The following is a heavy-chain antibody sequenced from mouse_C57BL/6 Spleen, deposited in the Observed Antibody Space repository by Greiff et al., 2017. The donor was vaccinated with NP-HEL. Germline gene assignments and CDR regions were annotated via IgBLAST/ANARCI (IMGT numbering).Heavy chain of an antibody. CDR3: ARSTGTDFDY. Sequence: VKLVESGPELVKPGASVKISCKASGYAFSSSWMNWVKQRPGKGLEWIGRIYPGDGDTNYNGQFKGKATLTADTSSSTAYLQLSRLTSEDSAVYFCARSTGTDFDYWGQGTTLTVSS. V-gene: IGHV1-82*01. D-gene: IGHD4-1*01. CDR2: IYPGDGDT. J-gene: IGHJ2*01. CDR1: GYAFSSSW.